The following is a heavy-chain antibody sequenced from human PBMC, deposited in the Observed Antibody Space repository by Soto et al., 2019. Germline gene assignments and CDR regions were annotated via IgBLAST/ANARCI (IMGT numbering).Heavy chain of an antibody. Sequence: QVQLQESGPGLVKPSGTLSLTCAVSGGSISSSNWWSWVRQPPGKGLEWIGEIYHSGSTNYNPSLKSRVTISVDKSKNQYSLKLSSVTAADTAVYYCARLVDNSGYDYNHYYYGMDVWGQGTTVTVSS. V-gene: IGHV4-4*02. J-gene: IGHJ6*02. CDR1: GGSISSSNW. CDR3: ARLVDNSGYDYNHYYYGMDV. CDR2: IYHSGST. D-gene: IGHD5-12*01.